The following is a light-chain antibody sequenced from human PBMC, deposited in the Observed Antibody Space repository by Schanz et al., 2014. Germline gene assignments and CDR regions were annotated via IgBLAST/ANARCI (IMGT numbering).Light chain of an antibody. CDR2: GSS. J-gene: IGLJ3*02. CDR3: QSYDSSLSFWV. V-gene: IGLV1-40*01. Sequence: QSVLTQPPSVSGAPGQRVTISCTGSTSNLGASYDVHWYQQVPGTAPKLLIYGSSSRPSGVPDRFSGSRSGTSASLAITGLQAEDEADYYCQSYDSSLSFWVFGGGTKLTVL. CDR1: TSNLGASYD.